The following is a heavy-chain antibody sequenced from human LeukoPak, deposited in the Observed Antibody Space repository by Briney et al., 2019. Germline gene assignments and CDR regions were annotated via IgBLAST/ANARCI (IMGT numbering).Heavy chain of an antibody. CDR2: ITGTGDTT. V-gene: IGHV3-23*01. CDR1: GFTFNNYA. D-gene: IGHD6-13*01. Sequence: GGSLRLSCAASGFTFNNYAMNWVRQTPGKGLEWVSVITGTGDTTYYTDSVKGRFTISRDNSENTLYLQMNSLRAEDTAVYYCAKDWGKFSSSWYDYWGQGTLVTVSS. CDR3: AKDWGKFSSSWYDY. J-gene: IGHJ4*02.